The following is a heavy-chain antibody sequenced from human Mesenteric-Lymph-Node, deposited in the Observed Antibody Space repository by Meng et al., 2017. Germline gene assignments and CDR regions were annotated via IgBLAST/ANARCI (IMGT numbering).Heavy chain of an antibody. J-gene: IGHJ4*02. V-gene: IGHV4-34*01. D-gene: IGHD5-12*01. Sequence: QGQLQQGGGGLLKPSETLSLTCAVYGGSFSGYYWSWIRQPPGKGLEWIGEINHSGSTNYNPSLKSRVTISVDTSKNQFSLKLSSVTAADTAVYYCAGSGYDPGYWGQGTLVTVSS. CDR2: INHSGST. CDR3: AGSGYDPGY. CDR1: GGSFSGYY.